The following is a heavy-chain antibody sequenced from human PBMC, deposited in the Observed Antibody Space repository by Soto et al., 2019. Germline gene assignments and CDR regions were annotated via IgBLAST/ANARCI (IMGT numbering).Heavy chain of an antibody. CDR2: ISDSGVKT. CDR1: GLTFSSFA. Sequence: EGTLRLSCAASGLTFSSFAMSWVRQAPGKGLEWVSAISDSGVKTYYADSVKGRFTISRDSSKNTLYLQMNSLRADDTAVYYCAKGIKWELTLDYWGQGTPVTVSS. D-gene: IGHD1-26*01. V-gene: IGHV3-23*01. J-gene: IGHJ4*02. CDR3: AKGIKWELTLDY.